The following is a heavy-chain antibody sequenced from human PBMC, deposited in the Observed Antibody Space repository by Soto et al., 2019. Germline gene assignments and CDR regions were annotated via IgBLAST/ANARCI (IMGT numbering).Heavy chain of an antibody. CDR3: ARAAGDFWSGYSFDY. D-gene: IGHD3-3*01. V-gene: IGHV4-59*01. Sequence: SETLSLTCTVSGGSISHFYWSWIRQPPGKGLEWIGYIYFSGNTNYNPSLKSRVTISLDTSKNQFSLNLSSVTAADTAVYYCARAAGDFWSGYSFDYWGHGTLVTVSS. CDR1: GGSISHFY. J-gene: IGHJ4*01. CDR2: IYFSGNT.